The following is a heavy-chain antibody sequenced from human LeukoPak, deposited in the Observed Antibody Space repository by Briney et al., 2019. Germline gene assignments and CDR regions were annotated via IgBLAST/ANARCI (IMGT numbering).Heavy chain of an antibody. CDR2: IYYSGST. CDR1: GGSISSYY. Sequence: SETLSLTCTVSGGSISSYYWSWIRQPPGKGLEWIGYIYYSGSTNYNPSLKSRVTISVDTSKNQFSLKLSSVTAADTAVYYCARVEQQLVDLWFDPWGQGTLVTVSS. D-gene: IGHD6-13*01. J-gene: IGHJ5*02. CDR3: ARVEQQLVDLWFDP. V-gene: IGHV4-59*01.